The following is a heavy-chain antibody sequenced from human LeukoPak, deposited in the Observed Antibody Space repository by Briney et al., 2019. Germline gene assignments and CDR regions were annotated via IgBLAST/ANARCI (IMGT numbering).Heavy chain of an antibody. V-gene: IGHV4-4*02. D-gene: IGHD2-15*01. J-gene: IGHJ3*02. Sequence: KASETLSLTCAVSGGSISSSNWWSWVRQPPGKGLEWIGEIYHSGSTNYNPSLKSRVTISVDTSKNQFSLKLSSVTAADTAVYYCARVRKRPQYCSGGSCYSGLPDFDIWGQGTMVTVSS. CDR1: GGSISSSNW. CDR2: IYHSGST. CDR3: ARVRKRPQYCSGGSCYSGLPDFDI.